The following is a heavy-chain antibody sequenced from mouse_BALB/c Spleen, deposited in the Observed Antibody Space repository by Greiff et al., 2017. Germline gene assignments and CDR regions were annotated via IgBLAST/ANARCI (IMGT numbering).Heavy chain of an antibody. J-gene: IGHJ1*01. CDR2: ISSGSSTI. V-gene: IGHV5-17*02. CDR1: GFTFSSFG. Sequence: DVMLVESGGGLVQPGGSRKLSCAASGFTFSSFGMHWVRPAPEKGLEWVAYISSGSSTIYYADTVKGRFTISRDNPKNTLFLQMTSLRSEDTAMYYCAKNYYGSSYGYFDVWGAGTTVTVSS. D-gene: IGHD1-1*01. CDR3: AKNYYGSSYGYFDV.